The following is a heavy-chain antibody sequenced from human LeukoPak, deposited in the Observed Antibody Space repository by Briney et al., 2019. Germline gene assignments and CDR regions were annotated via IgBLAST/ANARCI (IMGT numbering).Heavy chain of an antibody. CDR3: ARQTGTVTTPFDY. Sequence: SETLSLTCTVSGGSISSSSYYWSWIRQPPGKGLEWIGYFYYSGSTSYNPSLKSRATISVDTSKNQFSLKLTSVTAADTAVYYCARQTGTVTTPFDYWGQGTLVTVSS. J-gene: IGHJ4*02. CDR2: FYYSGST. CDR1: GGSISSSSYY. D-gene: IGHD4-17*01. V-gene: IGHV4-61*05.